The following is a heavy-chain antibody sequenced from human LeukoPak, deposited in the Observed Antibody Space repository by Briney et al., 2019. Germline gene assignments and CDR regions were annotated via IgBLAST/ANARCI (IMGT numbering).Heavy chain of an antibody. CDR2: IYHSGST. D-gene: IGHD3-3*01. Sequence: SETLSLTCTVSGGSIGSGGYYWSWIRQPPGKGLEWIGYIYHSGSTYYNPSLKSRVTISVDRSKNQFSLKLSSVTAADTAVYYCAREDLYYDFWSGYPLWVQGTLVTVSS. CDR1: GGSIGSGGYY. CDR3: AREDLYYDFWSGYPL. J-gene: IGHJ4*02. V-gene: IGHV4-30-2*01.